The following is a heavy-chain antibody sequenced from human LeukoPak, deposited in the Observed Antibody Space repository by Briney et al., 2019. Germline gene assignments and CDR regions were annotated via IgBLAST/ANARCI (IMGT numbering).Heavy chain of an antibody. CDR1: GDSISSYY. Sequence: SETLSLTCTVSGDSISSYYRSWIRQSPGKGLEWIGNILYTGSTNYNPSLESRVTISVDMSKNQLSLKLTSVTAADTAVYYCAAGNSGYDPFDYWGQGTLVAVSS. CDR3: AAGNSGYDPFDY. D-gene: IGHD5-12*01. V-gene: IGHV4-59*08. J-gene: IGHJ4*02. CDR2: ILYTGST.